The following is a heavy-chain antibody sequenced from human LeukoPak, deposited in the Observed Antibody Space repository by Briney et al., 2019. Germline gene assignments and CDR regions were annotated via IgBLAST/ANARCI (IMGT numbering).Heavy chain of an antibody. CDR3: ARDPGALGWFDP. D-gene: IGHD1-26*01. Sequence: PGGSLRLSCAASGFTFSSHAMHWVRQAPGKGLEWVAVISYDGSNKYYADSVKGRFTIPRDNSKNTLYLQMNSLRAEDTAVYYCARDPGALGWFDPWGQGTLVTVSS. J-gene: IGHJ5*02. V-gene: IGHV3-30*04. CDR1: GFTFSSHA. CDR2: ISYDGSNK.